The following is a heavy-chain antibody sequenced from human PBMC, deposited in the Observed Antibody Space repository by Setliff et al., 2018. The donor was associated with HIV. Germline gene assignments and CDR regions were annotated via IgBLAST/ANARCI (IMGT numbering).Heavy chain of an antibody. J-gene: IGHJ5*02. CDR3: ATRSLGYCISTSCLNWFDP. CDR1: GGSISSSSSY. V-gene: IGHV4-39*01. D-gene: IGHD2-2*01. CDR2: ITYSGST. Sequence: SETLSLTCTVSGGSISSSSSYWGWIRQPPGKGLEWIGSITYSGSTYYNPSLKSRVTISVDTSKNQFSLKLSSVTAADTAVYYCATRSLGYCISTSCLNWFDPWGQGTLVTVSS.